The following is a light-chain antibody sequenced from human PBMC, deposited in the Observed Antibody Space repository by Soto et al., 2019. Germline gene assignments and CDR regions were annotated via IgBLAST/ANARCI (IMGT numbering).Light chain of an antibody. V-gene: IGKV1-9*01. CDR1: PAIASF. CDR3: QQLNGSPWT. CDR2: GAS. Sequence: IQLTQSPSSLSASVGDRVTITCRASPAIASFLAWYQQKPGTAPKLLIYGASTLQSGVPSRFSGSRSGTDYILTIASLQPEDFATYYCQQLNGSPWTFGQGTKVEIK. J-gene: IGKJ1*01.